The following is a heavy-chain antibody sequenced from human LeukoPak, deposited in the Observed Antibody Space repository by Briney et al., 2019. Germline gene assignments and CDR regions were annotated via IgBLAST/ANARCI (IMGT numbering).Heavy chain of an antibody. CDR3: ARDQLYYYDSSGYYLAY. D-gene: IGHD3-22*01. CDR2: IIPIFGTA. CDR1: GGTFSSYA. V-gene: IGHV1-69*13. Sequence: ASVKVSCKASGGTFSSYAISWVRQAPGQGLEWMGGIIPIFGTANYAQKFQGRVTITADESTSTAYMELSSLRSEDTAVYYCARDQLYYYDSSGYYLAYWGQGTLVTVSS. J-gene: IGHJ4*02.